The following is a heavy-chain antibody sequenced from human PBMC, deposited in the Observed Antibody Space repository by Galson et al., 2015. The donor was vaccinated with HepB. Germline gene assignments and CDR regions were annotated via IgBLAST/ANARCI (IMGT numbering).Heavy chain of an antibody. CDR2: IYYSGST. Sequence: LSLTCAVSGGSISSSSYYWGWIRQPPGKGLEWIGSIYYSGSTYYNPSLKSRVTISVDTSKNQFSLKLSSVTAADTAVYYCASITMVRGVIRKFDYWGQGTLVTVSS. CDR3: ASITMVRGVIRKFDY. J-gene: IGHJ4*02. V-gene: IGHV4-39*01. CDR1: GGSISSSSYY. D-gene: IGHD3-10*01.